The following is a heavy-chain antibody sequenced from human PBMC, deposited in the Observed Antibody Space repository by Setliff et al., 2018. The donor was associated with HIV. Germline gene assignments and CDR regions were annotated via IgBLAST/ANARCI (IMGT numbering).Heavy chain of an antibody. CDR1: GDSISSSSYY. Sequence: SETLSLTCTVSGDSISSSSYYWAWIRQPPGKGLEWIGEINHSGSTNYNPSLKSRVTISVDTSKKQFSLNLRSVTAADTAVYYCARGLTARRVGNFDYWGRGTLVTVSS. D-gene: IGHD6-6*01. V-gene: IGHV4-39*07. CDR2: INHSGST. CDR3: ARGLTARRVGNFDY. J-gene: IGHJ4*02.